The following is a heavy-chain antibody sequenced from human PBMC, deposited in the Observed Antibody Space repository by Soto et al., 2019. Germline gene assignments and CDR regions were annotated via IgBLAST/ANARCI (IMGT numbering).Heavy chain of an antibody. V-gene: IGHV3-74*01. Sequence: GGSLRLSCAASGFTFSTYWMHWVRQAPGKGLVWVSRIDGDGSRTSYADSVKGRFTVSRDNAKNTLYLQMNSLRAEDTAVYYCAREIAAAAVGGSWGQGTLVTVYS. J-gene: IGHJ5*02. CDR3: AREIAAAAVGGS. CDR1: GFTFSTYW. D-gene: IGHD6-13*01. CDR2: IDGDGSRT.